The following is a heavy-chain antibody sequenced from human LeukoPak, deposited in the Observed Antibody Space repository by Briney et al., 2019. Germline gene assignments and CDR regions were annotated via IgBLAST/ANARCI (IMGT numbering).Heavy chain of an antibody. Sequence: GASVKVSCKASGYTFTGYYMHWVRQAPGQGLEWMGWINPNSGGTNYAQKFQGRVTMTRGTSISTAYMELTRLRSDDTAVYYCARTQRATIPRSWYFDLWGRGTLVTVSS. D-gene: IGHD5-24*01. CDR1: GYTFTGYY. CDR2: INPNSGGT. CDR3: ARTQRATIPRSWYFDL. V-gene: IGHV1-2*02. J-gene: IGHJ2*01.